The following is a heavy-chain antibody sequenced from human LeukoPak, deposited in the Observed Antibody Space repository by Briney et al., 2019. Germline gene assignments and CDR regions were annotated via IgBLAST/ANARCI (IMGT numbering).Heavy chain of an antibody. J-gene: IGHJ4*02. CDR3: ATKQWLAPPPDS. D-gene: IGHD6-19*01. V-gene: IGHV3-74*01. CDR2: INTDGTVT. CDR1: GFTVIQRW. Sequence: GGSLRLSYAASGFTVIQRWMLGVRQAPGKGLESVSRINTDGTVTTYADSVKGRFTVSIDNADNTMFLQLNSVRDADTAVYYCATKQWLAPPPDSWGQGTPVTVSS.